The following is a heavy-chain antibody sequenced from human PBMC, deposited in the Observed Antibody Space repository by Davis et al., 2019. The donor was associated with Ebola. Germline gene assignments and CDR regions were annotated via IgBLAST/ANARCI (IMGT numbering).Heavy chain of an antibody. CDR1: GYSFTSYW. CDR2: IYPGDSDT. Sequence: GESLKISCKGSGYSFTSYWIGWVRQMPGKGLEWMGIIYPGDSDTRYSPSFQGQVTISADKSISTAYLQWSSLEASDTAMYYCARRGHSSSWYVHYYGMDVWGQGTTVTVSS. V-gene: IGHV5-51*01. D-gene: IGHD6-13*01. J-gene: IGHJ6*02. CDR3: ARRGHSSSWYVHYYGMDV.